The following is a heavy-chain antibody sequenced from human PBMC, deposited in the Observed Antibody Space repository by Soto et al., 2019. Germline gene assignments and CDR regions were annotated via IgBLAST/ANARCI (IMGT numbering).Heavy chain of an antibody. CDR3: ARGSYYYDSSGYHHY. V-gene: IGHV4-59*08. CDR2: IYYSGST. J-gene: IGHJ4*02. CDR1: GGSISSYY. D-gene: IGHD3-22*01. Sequence: SETLSLTCTVSGGSISSYYWSWIRQPPGKGLEWIGYIYYSGSTNYNPSLKSRVTISVDTSKNQFSPKLSSVTAADTAVYYCARGSYYYDSSGYHHYWGQGTLVTLSS.